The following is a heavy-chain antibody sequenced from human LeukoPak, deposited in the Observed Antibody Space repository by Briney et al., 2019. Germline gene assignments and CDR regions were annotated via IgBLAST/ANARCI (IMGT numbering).Heavy chain of an antibody. D-gene: IGHD2-15*01. CDR1: GFTLSSYA. CDR3: AKDLGVVVVAGNWFDP. V-gene: IGHV3-23*01. CDR2: ISGSGGST. Sequence: GGSLRLSCAASGFTLSSYAMSWVRQAPGKGLEWVSAISGSGGSTYYADSVKGRFTISRDNSKNTLYLQMNSLRAEDTAVYYCAKDLGVVVVAGNWFDPWGQGTLVTVSS. J-gene: IGHJ5*02.